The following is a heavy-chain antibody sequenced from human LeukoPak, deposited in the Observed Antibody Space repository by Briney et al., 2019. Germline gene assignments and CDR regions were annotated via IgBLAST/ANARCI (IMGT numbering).Heavy chain of an antibody. CDR1: GFTFSSYS. D-gene: IGHD5-18*01. Sequence: PGGSLRLSCAASGFTFSSYSMNWVRQAPGKGLEWVSSISSSSSYIYYADSVKGRFTISRDNAKNSLYLQMNSLRAEDTAVYYCARDNLPADTAMDPYYYHYYYMDVWGKGTTVTVSS. V-gene: IGHV3-21*01. J-gene: IGHJ6*03. CDR2: ISSSSSYI. CDR3: ARDNLPADTAMDPYYYHYYYMDV.